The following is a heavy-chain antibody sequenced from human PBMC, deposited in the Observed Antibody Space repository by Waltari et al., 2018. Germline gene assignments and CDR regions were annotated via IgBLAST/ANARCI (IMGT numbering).Heavy chain of an antibody. CDR2: IYWDNDK. Sequence: QISLKESGPTLLKPTQTLTVTCSFSGFSLTTTGVGVGWIRQPPGKALGWLAVIYWDNDKRYSPSLRNRLTITKDTSRNQVVLTMSNVDPVDTATYFCAHRALADTAMGWDFGSWDYWGQGALVTVSS. CDR3: AHRALADTAMGWDFGSWDY. CDR1: GFSLTTTGVG. D-gene: IGHD5-18*01. J-gene: IGHJ4*02. V-gene: IGHV2-5*02.